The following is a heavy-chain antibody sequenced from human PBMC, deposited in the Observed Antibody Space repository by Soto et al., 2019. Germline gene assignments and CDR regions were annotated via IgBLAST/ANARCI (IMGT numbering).Heavy chain of an antibody. Sequence: QVQLVQSGAAVRKPGSSVKVSCKASGDTFTKYAITWVRQAPRQGLEWMGGIVPLPGTTNYAQKFRGRVTISADESTSTAYLELISLRSEHTAVYYCASGVGGLGGSSGWPDYAFDVWGQGTMVIVSS. CDR3: ASGVGGLGGSSGWPDYAFDV. CDR1: GDTFTKYA. CDR2: IVPLPGTT. V-gene: IGHV1-69*01. J-gene: IGHJ3*01. D-gene: IGHD6-19*01.